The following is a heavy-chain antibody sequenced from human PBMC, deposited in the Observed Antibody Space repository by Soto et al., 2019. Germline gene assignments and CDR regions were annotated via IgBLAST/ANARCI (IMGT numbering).Heavy chain of an antibody. CDR3: ARGRRLRQLWFDPLEH. Sequence: ASVKVSCKASGYTFTTYYIHWVRQAPGQGLEWVGWINPNNGGTNSAQKFQGRVNMTRDTSTNTAYMELSSLRSDDTAIYFCARGRRLRQLWFDPLEHWDQGTQVTVSS. D-gene: IGHD3-10*01. J-gene: IGHJ4*02. CDR2: INPNNGGT. CDR1: GYTFTTYY. V-gene: IGHV1-2*02.